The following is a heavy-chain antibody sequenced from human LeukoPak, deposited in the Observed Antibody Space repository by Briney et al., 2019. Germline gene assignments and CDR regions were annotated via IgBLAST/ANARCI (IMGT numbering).Heavy chain of an antibody. CDR1: GFNFAAYA. CDR2: ISGDGTGT. Sequence: PGGSLRLSCAASGFNFAAYAMHWVRHAPGRGLEWVSLISGDGTGTYSADSVKGRFTISRDNAKNSLYLQMNSLRAEDTAVYYCARDDHPSDFWSGYYPYGMDVWGQGTTVTVSS. D-gene: IGHD3-3*01. J-gene: IGHJ6*02. CDR3: ARDDHPSDFWSGYYPYGMDV. V-gene: IGHV3-43*02.